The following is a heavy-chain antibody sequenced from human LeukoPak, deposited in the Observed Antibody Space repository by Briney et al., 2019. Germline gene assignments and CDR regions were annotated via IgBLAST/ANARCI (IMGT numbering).Heavy chain of an antibody. V-gene: IGHV4-34*01. D-gene: IGHD6-19*01. CDR2: INHSGST. J-gene: IGHJ4*02. CDR3: ARAVQGIAVQSLDY. Sequence: PSETLSLTCAVYGGSFSGYYWNWIRQPPGKGLEWIGEINHSGSTNYNPSLKSRVTISVDTSKNQFSLKLSSVTAADTAVYYCARAVQGIAVQSLDYWGQGTLATVSS. CDR1: GGSFSGYY.